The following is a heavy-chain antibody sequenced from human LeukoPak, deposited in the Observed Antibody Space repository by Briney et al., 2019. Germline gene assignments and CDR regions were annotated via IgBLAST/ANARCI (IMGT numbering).Heavy chain of an antibody. CDR1: GFSLSTSGVG. CDR2: IYWNDDK. J-gene: IGHJ4*02. CDR3: AHRRGGHYSSSWYSLDY. Sequence: SGPTLVKPTQTLTLTCTFSGFSLSTSGVGVGWIRQPPGKALEWLALIYWNDDKRYSPSLKSRLTITKDTSKNQVVLTMTNMDPVDTATYYCAHRRGGHYSSSWYSLDYWGQGTLVTVSS. V-gene: IGHV2-5*01. D-gene: IGHD6-13*01.